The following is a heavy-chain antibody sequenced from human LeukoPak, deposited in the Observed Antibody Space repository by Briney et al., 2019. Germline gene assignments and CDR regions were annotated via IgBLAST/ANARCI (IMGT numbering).Heavy chain of an antibody. V-gene: IGHV3-48*01. Sequence: PGGSLRLSCAASEFSFSSYNMNWVRQAPGKGLEWVSYISGGSSTIFYADSVKGRFTISRDNAKNSLSLQMNSLRVEDTAVYYCARGSHTTPGGYFDYWGQGILVTVSS. CDR3: ARGSHTTPGGYFDY. CDR2: ISGGSSTI. J-gene: IGHJ4*02. D-gene: IGHD1-1*01. CDR1: EFSFSSYN.